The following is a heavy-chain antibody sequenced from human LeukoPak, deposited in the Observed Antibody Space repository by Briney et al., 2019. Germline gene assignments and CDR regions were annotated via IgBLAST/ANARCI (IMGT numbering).Heavy chain of an antibody. CDR2: IYYTGST. CDR1: GGSISTYY. V-gene: IGHV4-59*12. J-gene: IGHJ4*02. D-gene: IGHD3-22*01. CDR3: ARAKSSGHYYIDY. Sequence: SETLSLTCTVSGGSISTYYWNWLRQPPGKGLEWFGYIYYTGSTNYNPSLKGRITLSVDTSKNQFSLKLSSVTAADTAVYYRARAKSSGHYYIDYWGQGTLVTVSS.